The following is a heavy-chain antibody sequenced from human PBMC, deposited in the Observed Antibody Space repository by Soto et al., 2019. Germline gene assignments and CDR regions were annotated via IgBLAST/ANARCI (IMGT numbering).Heavy chain of an antibody. CDR3: ARAEARSSGRTAGLIDY. CDR1: GYTFTGYY. D-gene: IGHD6-19*01. CDR2: INPNSGGT. Sequence: ASVKVSCKASGYTFTGYYMHWVRQAPGQGLEWMGWINPNSGGTNYAQKFQGRVTMTRDTSISTAYMELSRLRSDDTAVYYCARAEARSSGRTAGLIDYWGQGTLVTVSS. J-gene: IGHJ4*02. V-gene: IGHV1-2*02.